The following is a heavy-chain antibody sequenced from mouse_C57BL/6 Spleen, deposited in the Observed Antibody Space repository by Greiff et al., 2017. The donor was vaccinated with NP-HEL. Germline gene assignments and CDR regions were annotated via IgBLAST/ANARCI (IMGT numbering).Heavy chain of an antibody. J-gene: IGHJ3*01. CDR3: ANLYYGNSFAY. Sequence: EVQLQQSGPVLVKPGASVKMSCKASGYTFTDYYMNWVKQSHGKSLEWIGVINPYNGGTSYNQKFKGKATFTVDKSSSTAYMELNSLTSDDSAVYYCANLYYGNSFAYWGQGTLVTVSA. V-gene: IGHV1-19*01. CDR1: GYTFTDYY. CDR2: INPYNGGT. D-gene: IGHD2-1*01.